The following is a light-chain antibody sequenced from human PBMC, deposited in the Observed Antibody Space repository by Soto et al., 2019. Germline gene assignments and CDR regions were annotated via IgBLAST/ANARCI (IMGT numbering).Light chain of an antibody. CDR3: QQYNNWPRT. J-gene: IGKJ1*01. V-gene: IGKV3-15*01. CDR2: GAS. Sequence: EIVMTQSPATLSGSPGARATLSCRASQSVSSNLAWYQQKPGQAPRLLIYGASTRATGIPARFSGSGSGTEVTLSISSLQSEDFAVYYCQQYNNWPRTFGQGTKVDIK. CDR1: QSVSSN.